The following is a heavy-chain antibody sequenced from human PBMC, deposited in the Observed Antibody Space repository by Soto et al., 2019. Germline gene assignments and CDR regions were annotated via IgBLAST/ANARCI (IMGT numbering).Heavy chain of an antibody. CDR1: GYIFTSYW. V-gene: IGHV5-10-1*01. CDR3: ARRAVTGKYGMDV. Sequence: GESLKISCKGSGYIFTSYWISWVRQMPGKGLEYMGRIDPSDSYTNYSPSFQGHVTISVDNSISTAYLQWSSLKASDTAMYYCARRAVTGKYGMDVWGQGTTVTVSS. CDR2: IDPSDSYT. J-gene: IGHJ6*02. D-gene: IGHD6-19*01.